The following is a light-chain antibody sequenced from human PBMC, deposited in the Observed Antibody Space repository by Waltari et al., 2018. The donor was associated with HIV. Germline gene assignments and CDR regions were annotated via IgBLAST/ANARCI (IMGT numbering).Light chain of an antibody. Sequence: QSVLTQPPSASGTPGQRVTISCSGSSSNIGSNYVNWYRHLPGTAPELLMYRTNRRPAGVPDRFSASKSGTSASLAITGAQSEDEAHYYCAAWDDSLSRPVFGGGTRLTVL. V-gene: IGLV1-47*01. J-gene: IGLJ3*02. CDR1: SSNIGSNY. CDR3: AAWDDSLSRPV. CDR2: RTN.